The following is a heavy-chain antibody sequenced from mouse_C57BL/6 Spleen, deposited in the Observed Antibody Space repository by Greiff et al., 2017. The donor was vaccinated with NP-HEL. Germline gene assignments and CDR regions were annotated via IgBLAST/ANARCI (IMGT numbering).Heavy chain of an antibody. V-gene: IGHV5-17*01. D-gene: IGHD1-1*01. Sequence: DVQLVESGGGLVKPGGSLKLSCAASGFTFSDYGMHWVRQAPEKGLEWVAYISSGSSTIYYADTVKGRFTISRDNAKNTLFLQMTSLRSEDTAMYYCARVYGSSYDYAMDYWGQGTSVTVSS. J-gene: IGHJ4*01. CDR1: GFTFSDYG. CDR3: ARVYGSSYDYAMDY. CDR2: ISSGSSTI.